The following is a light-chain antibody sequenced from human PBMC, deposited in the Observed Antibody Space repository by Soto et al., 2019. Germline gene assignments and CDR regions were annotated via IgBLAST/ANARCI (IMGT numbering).Light chain of an antibody. Sequence: DTQMTPSPSSLSASVGDRVTITCRAGPSISTYLNGYQQKAGLATKFLTYAASSWQTGTPSRFSGSGSGTDFTLTISSLQSEDFGTYYCQQAYSTPPTVGQGTKVDIK. CDR2: AAS. V-gene: IGKV1-39*01. J-gene: IGKJ1*01. CDR3: QQAYSTPPT. CDR1: PSISTY.